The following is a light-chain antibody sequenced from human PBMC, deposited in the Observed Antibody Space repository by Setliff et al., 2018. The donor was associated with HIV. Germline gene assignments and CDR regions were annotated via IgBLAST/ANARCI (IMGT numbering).Light chain of an antibody. Sequence: QSVLTQPASVSGSPGQSITISCAGTSSDVGSYNFVSWYQQHPGKAPKLIIYEVSKWPSGVSNHFSGFKSGNTASLTISGLQTEDEAEYYCCSYASTGSFVFGTGTKVTVL. CDR2: EVS. J-gene: IGLJ1*01. CDR3: CSYASTGSFV. CDR1: SSDVGSYNF. V-gene: IGLV2-23*02.